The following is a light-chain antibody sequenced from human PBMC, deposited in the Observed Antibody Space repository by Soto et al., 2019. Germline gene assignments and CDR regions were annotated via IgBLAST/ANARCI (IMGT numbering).Light chain of an antibody. J-gene: IGKJ5*01. CDR1: QSISRY. V-gene: IGKV1-39*01. CDR3: QQSHSTPPA. CDR2: GAS. Sequence: DIQMTQSPSSLSASVGDRVTITCRASQSISRYLNWYQQKPGKAPNLLIFGASTLQSGVPSRFSGSGSGTDFTLTISSVQLEDVATYYCQQSHSTPPAFGQGTRLEIK.